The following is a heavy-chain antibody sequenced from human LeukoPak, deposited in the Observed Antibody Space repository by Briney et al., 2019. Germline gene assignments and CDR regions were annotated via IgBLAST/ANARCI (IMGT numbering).Heavy chain of an antibody. CDR3: ARVLGIAAAGLDY. J-gene: IGHJ4*02. V-gene: IGHV3-48*01. D-gene: IGHD6-13*01. CDR1: GFSFSNYP. Sequence: PGGSLRLSCAASGFSFSNYPINWVRQAPGKGLEWIAYVSSITMYYADSVKGRFTISRDNAKNSLYLQMSSLRPDDTAVYYCARVLGIAAAGLDYWGQGTLVTVSS. CDR2: VSSITM.